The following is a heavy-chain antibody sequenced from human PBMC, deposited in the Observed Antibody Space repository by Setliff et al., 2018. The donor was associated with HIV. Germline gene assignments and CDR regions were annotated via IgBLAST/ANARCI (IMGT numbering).Heavy chain of an antibody. D-gene: IGHD2-2*01. CDR3: AREDVGGLYHLQSGGWPPQSHYYYDYMDV. Sequence: ASVKVSCKASGGNFNNYGISWVRQAPGQGLEWMGRITPIFATANYAQNFQDRVTITADTSARIAYMELSSLRSDDTAVYYCAREDVGGLYHLQSGGWPPQSHYYYDYMDVWGKGTTVTVSS. CDR1: GGNFNNYG. J-gene: IGHJ6*03. CDR2: ITPIFATA. V-gene: IGHV1-69*06.